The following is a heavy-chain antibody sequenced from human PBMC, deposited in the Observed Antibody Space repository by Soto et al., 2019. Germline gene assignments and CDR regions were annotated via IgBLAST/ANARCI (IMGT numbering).Heavy chain of an antibody. D-gene: IGHD4-17*01. J-gene: IGHJ5*02. CDR2: IIPIFGTA. V-gene: IGHV1-69*06. CDR1: GGTFSSYA. Sequence: QVQLVQSGAEVKKPGSSVKVSCKASGGTFSSYAISWVRQAPGQGLEWMGGIIPIFGTANYAQKFQGRVTITADKSTSTAYMELSSLRSEDTAVYYCARYVTTPPPLPYNWFDPWGQGTLVTVSS. CDR3: ARYVTTPPPLPYNWFDP.